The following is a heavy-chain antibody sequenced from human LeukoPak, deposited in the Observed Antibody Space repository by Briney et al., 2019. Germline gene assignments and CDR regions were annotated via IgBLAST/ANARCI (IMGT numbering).Heavy chain of an antibody. CDR2: ISSSGSTI. D-gene: IGHD6-19*01. CDR1: GFTFSGFW. Sequence: GGSLRLSCAASGFTFSGFWMHWVRQAPGKGLEWVSYISSSGSTIYYADSVKGRFTISRDNARNSLYLQMNSLRAEDTAVYYCARGHSTGWHPFDYWGQGTLVTVSS. J-gene: IGHJ4*02. V-gene: IGHV3-11*04. CDR3: ARGHSTGWHPFDY.